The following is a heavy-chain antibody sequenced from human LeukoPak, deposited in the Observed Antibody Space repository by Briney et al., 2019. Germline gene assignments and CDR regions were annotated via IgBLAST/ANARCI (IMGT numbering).Heavy chain of an antibody. CDR1: GFTFSSYS. J-gene: IGHJ3*02. CDR3: ARGASSGWYSGGDAFDI. D-gene: IGHD6-19*01. V-gene: IGHV3-48*04. CDR2: ISSSSSTI. Sequence: HPGGSLRLSCAASGFTFSSYSMNWVRQAPGKGLEWVSYISSSSSTIHYADSVKGRFTISRDNAKNSLYLQMNSLRAEDTAVYYCARGASSGWYSGGDAFDIWGQGTMVTVSS.